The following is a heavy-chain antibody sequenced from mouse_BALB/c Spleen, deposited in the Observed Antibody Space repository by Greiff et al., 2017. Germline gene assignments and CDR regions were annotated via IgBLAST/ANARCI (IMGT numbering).Heavy chain of an antibody. CDR2: ILPGSGST. D-gene: IGHD2-10*02. Sequence: VQLQQSGAELMKPGASVKISCKATGYTFSSYWIEWVKQRPGHGLEWIGEILPGSGSTDYNEKFKGKATFTADTSSNTAYMQLSSLTSEDSAVYYCARKEYGNYGYAMDYWGQGTSVTVSS. J-gene: IGHJ4*01. V-gene: IGHV1-9*01. CDR3: ARKEYGNYGYAMDY. CDR1: GYTFSSYW.